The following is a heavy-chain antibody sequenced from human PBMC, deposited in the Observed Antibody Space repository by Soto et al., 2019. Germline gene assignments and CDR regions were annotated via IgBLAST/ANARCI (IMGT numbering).Heavy chain of an antibody. Sequence: SVKVSCKTSGGTFSNDIITWVRQARGQRLEWIGWIVVGSGNTNYAQKFQERVSITRDMSTRTAYMELSSLRSEDTAVYYCAAGVTYDGNFDIWGQGTMVTVSS. V-gene: IGHV1-58*02. D-gene: IGHD5-12*01. CDR1: GGTFSNDI. CDR3: AAGVTYDGNFDI. CDR2: IVVGSGNT. J-gene: IGHJ3*02.